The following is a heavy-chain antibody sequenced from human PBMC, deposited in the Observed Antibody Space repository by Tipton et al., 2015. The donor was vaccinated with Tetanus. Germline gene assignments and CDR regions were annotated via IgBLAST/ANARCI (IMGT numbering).Heavy chain of an antibody. D-gene: IGHD2-2*01. CDR3: ARDLRRYQQNNWFNP. J-gene: IGHJ5*02. Sequence: TLSLTCTVSGASISNAIYLWGWIRQPPGKGLEWIGSVSFTGNTYYNPSLQSRLSMSVDTSRNMFSLKLSSVTAADTAVYYCARDLRRYQQNNWFNPWGQGTLVTVSS. CDR1: GASISNAIYL. V-gene: IGHV4-39*02. CDR2: VSFTGNT.